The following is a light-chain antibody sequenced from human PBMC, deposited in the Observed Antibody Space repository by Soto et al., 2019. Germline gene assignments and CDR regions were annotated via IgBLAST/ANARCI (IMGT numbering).Light chain of an antibody. CDR3: QQYNNWPIT. Sequence: EIVLTQSPGTLSLSPGERATLSCRASQSLSSSNLAWYQQKPGQAPRLLIYSASTRATGIPARFSGSGSGTEFTLTISSLQSEDFAVYFCQQYNNWPITFGQGTRLEIK. J-gene: IGKJ5*01. CDR1: QSLSSSN. CDR2: SAS. V-gene: IGKV3-15*01.